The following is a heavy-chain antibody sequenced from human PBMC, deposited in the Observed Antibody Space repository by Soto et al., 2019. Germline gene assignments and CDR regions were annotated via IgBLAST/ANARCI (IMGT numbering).Heavy chain of an antibody. CDR1: GFTFSSFE. D-gene: IGHD3-22*01. V-gene: IGHV3-48*03. Sequence: GGSLRLSCVASGFTFSSFEMNWVRQAPGKGLEWISYISSGGKTTYYADSVKGRFTISRDNAKNSLYLQMSSLRAEDAAVYYCARNYIIYYDGSRAHYTWGRGTLVTVSS. J-gene: IGHJ5*02. CDR3: ARNYIIYYDGSRAHYT. CDR2: ISSGGKTT.